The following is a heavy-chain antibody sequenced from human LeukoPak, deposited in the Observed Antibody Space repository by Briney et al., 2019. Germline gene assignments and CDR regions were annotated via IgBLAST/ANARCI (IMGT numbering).Heavy chain of an antibody. V-gene: IGHV4-4*02. CDR3: ARHRRDSSSWYSGHYFDY. J-gene: IGHJ4*02. D-gene: IGHD6-13*01. CDR2: IYHSGTT. CDR1: GGSISSSNW. Sequence: MTSGTLSLTCAVSGGSISSSNWWSWVRQPPGKGLEWIGEIYHSGTTNYNPSLKSRVTISVDTSKNQFSLKLSSVTAADTAVYYCARHRRDSSSWYSGHYFDYWGQGTLVTVSS.